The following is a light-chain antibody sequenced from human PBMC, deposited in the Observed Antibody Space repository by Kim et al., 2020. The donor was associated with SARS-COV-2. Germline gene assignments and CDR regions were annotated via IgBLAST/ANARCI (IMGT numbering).Light chain of an antibody. CDR3: QTWDSSRGV. J-gene: IGLJ2*01. V-gene: IGLV3-1*01. CDR1: DLVHKY. CDR2: QDN. Sequence: SYELTQPPSVSVSPGQTASITCSGDDLVHKYTSWYQHKSGQSPVLVIYQDNKRPSGIPERFSGSSSGNTATLTISGTQPMDEADYYCQTWDSSRGVFGGGTQLTVL.